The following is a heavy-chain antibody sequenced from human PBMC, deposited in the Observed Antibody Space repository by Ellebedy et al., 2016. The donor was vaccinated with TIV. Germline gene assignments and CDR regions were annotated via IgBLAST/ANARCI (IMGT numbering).Heavy chain of an antibody. D-gene: IGHD1-26*01. CDR2: ISSSSSTI. V-gene: IGHV3-48*02. J-gene: IGHJ5*02. CDR3: ARGAYSGSYSGSPGWFDP. CDR1: GFTFSSYS. Sequence: GESLKISCAASGFTFSSYSMNWVRQAPGKELEWVSYISSSSSTIYYADSVKGRFTISRDNAKNSLYLQMNSLRDEDTAVYYCARGAYSGSYSGSPGWFDPWGQGTLVTVSS.